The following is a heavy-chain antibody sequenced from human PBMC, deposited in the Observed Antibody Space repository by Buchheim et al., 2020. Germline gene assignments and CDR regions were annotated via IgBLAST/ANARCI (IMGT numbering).Heavy chain of an antibody. CDR2: INHSGGT. CDR3: ARRPGARIAVPDY. CDR1: GGSFSGYY. J-gene: IGHJ4*02. Sequence: QVQLQQWGAGLLKPSETLSLTCAVYGGSFSGYYWSWIRQPPGRGLEWIGEINHSGGTNYNPSLKSRVILSVDTSKNQFSLTLSSVTAADTAVYYCARRPGARIAVPDYWGQGTL. D-gene: IGHD6-19*01. V-gene: IGHV4-34*01.